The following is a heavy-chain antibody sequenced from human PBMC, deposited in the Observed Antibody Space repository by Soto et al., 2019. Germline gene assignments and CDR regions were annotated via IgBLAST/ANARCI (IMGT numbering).Heavy chain of an antibody. CDR1: GYTFTNYA. CDR3: ARCYCSVGSCYACWHFDL. D-gene: IGHD2-15*01. Sequence: ASVKVSCKASGYTFTNYAISWVRQAPGQGLEWMGWISASTRNTDQAQNFQGRVTMTIDTSTNTANMELRSLRSDDAAVYYCARCYCSVGSCYACWHFDLWGRGTLVTVSS. V-gene: IGHV1-18*01. CDR2: ISASTRNT. J-gene: IGHJ2*01.